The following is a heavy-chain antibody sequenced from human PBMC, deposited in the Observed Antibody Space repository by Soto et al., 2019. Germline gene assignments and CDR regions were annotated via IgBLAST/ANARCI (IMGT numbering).Heavy chain of an antibody. CDR2: ISPYNGRT. V-gene: IGHV1-18*01. J-gene: IGHJ6*02. D-gene: IGHD5-18*01. CDR1: GYSFTSYG. Sequence: ASVKVSCKASGYSFTSYGIGWVRQVPGQGPEWMGWISPYNGRTNYAQSVKGRVVMTTDISTNTVYLELRSLRSDDSAIYYCGRCRTYRYDMDVWGQGTTVTVSS. CDR3: GRCRTYRYDMDV.